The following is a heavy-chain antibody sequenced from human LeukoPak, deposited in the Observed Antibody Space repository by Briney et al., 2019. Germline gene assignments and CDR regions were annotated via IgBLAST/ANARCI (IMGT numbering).Heavy chain of an antibody. CDR3: AAGLIARGDY. CDR1: GFSFSSYW. V-gene: IGHV3-74*01. J-gene: IGHJ4*02. CDR2: IKSDGSST. D-gene: IGHD6-6*01. Sequence: GGSLILSCAASGFSFSSYWMHWVRQAPGKGLVWVSRIKSDGSSTNYADSVKGRFTISRDNAKNTLYLQINDLRGEDTAVYYCAAGLIARGDYWGQGTLVTVSS.